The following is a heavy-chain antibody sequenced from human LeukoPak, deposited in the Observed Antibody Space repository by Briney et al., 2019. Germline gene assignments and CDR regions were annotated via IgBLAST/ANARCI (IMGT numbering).Heavy chain of an antibody. CDR3: ARGDHSSSWYPVGY. D-gene: IGHD6-13*01. CDR1: GYTFTSYD. Sequence: ASVKVSCKASGYTFTSYDINWVRQATGQGLEWMGWMNPNSGNTGYAQEFQGRVTMTRNTSISTAYMELSSLRSEDTAVYYCARGDHSSSWYPVGYWGQGTLVTVSS. V-gene: IGHV1-8*01. CDR2: MNPNSGNT. J-gene: IGHJ4*02.